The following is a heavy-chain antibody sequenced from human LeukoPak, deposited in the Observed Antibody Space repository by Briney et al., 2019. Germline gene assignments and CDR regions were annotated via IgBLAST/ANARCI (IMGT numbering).Heavy chain of an antibody. Sequence: PGGSLRLSCAASGFTFSTYTMNWVRQAPGKGLEWVSSISSSGRNIYYADSVKGRFTISRDNSNNSLYLQMSSLRAEDTAVYYCARDRGYGSGYYFDNWGQGTLVTVSS. CDR2: ISSSGRNI. J-gene: IGHJ4*02. CDR3: ARDRGYGSGYYFDN. D-gene: IGHD3-3*01. V-gene: IGHV3-21*01. CDR1: GFTFSTYT.